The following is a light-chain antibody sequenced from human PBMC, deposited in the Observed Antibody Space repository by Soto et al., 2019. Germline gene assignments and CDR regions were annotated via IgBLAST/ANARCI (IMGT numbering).Light chain of an antibody. CDR2: GAS. Sequence: EIVLTQSPGTLSLSPGERATLSCRASQSVSSSYLAWYQQKPGQAPRLLIYGASSRATGIPDRFSGSGSGTHFTLTISRLEPEYFAVYYCQQYSSSAWTFGQGTKVEIK. V-gene: IGKV3-20*01. CDR3: QQYSSSAWT. CDR1: QSVSSSY. J-gene: IGKJ1*01.